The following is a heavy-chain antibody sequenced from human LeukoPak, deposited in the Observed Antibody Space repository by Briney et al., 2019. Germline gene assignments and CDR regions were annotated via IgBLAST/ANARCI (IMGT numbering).Heavy chain of an antibody. CDR2: IYTSGST. CDR3: TRSRSINYGDYGWFFY. J-gene: IGHJ4*02. CDR1: GGSISSGSYY. D-gene: IGHD4-17*01. Sequence: SQTLSLTCTVSGGSISSGSYYWSWIRQPAGKGLEWIGRIYTSGSTNYNPSLKSRVTISVDTSKNQFSLKLSSVTAADTAVYFCTRSRSINYGDYGWFFYWGQGTLVTVS. V-gene: IGHV4-61*02.